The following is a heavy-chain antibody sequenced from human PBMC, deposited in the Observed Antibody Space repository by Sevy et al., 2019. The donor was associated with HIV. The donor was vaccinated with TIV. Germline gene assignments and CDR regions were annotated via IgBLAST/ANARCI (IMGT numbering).Heavy chain of an antibody. CDR2: INPGNDNT. Sequence: ASVKVSCKASGYRFTVYGLHWVRQAPGQRPEWMGWINPGNDNTKYSPKFQGRVTITSDRSASTAYMELSSLRSEDTAVYYCARVFPGPSTVSTDYGLDVWGQGSTVTVSS. V-gene: IGHV1-3*01. CDR3: ARVFPGPSTVSTDYGLDV. J-gene: IGHJ6*02. D-gene: IGHD4-17*01. CDR1: GYRFTVYG.